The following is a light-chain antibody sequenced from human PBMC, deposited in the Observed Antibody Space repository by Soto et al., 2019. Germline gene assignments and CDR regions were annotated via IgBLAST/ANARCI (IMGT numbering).Light chain of an antibody. CDR3: QQRSNSWT. V-gene: IGKV3-11*01. CDR1: QSVSSY. Sequence: VWTQSPATLSLSPGERATLSCRASQSVSSYLGWYQHKSGQAPRLLIYDASNRATGNPAMFSDSGSGTDFTLTISSLEPEDFAVYYCQQRSNSWTFGQGTKVDIK. CDR2: DAS. J-gene: IGKJ1*01.